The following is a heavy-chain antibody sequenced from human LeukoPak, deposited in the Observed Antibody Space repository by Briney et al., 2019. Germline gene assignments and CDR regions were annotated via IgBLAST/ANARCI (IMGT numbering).Heavy chain of an antibody. CDR3: AKDAPDIFTGEFLRTGFDL. CDR1: GFTFNNYA. Sequence: GGSLRLSCAASGFTFNNYAMSWVRQAPGKGLEWVSAISGSGGTTYYAESVKGRFTISRDNSRNTLYLQINSLRAEATAVYYCAKDAPDIFTGEFLRTGFDLWGQGTLVTVSS. CDR2: ISGSGGTT. V-gene: IGHV3-23*01. D-gene: IGHD3-9*01. J-gene: IGHJ4*02.